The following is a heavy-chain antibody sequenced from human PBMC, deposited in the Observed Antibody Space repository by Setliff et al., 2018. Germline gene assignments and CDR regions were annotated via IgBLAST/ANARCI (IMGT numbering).Heavy chain of an antibody. CDR1: GFSFSRYW. CDR2: IKQDVSEK. Sequence: GGSLRLSCAASGFSFSRYWMSWVRQVPGKGLEWLASIKQDVSEKYYEDSLNDRLVISRDNAKNSLFLQINSLRAEDTALYYCARGRFYSDNPWVPPHAFDVWGQGTMVTVSS. J-gene: IGHJ3*01. CDR3: ARGRFYSDNPWVPPHAFDV. D-gene: IGHD3-22*01. V-gene: IGHV3-7*01.